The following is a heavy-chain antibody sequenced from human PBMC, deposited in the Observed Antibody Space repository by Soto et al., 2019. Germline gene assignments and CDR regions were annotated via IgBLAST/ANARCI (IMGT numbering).Heavy chain of an antibody. V-gene: IGHV4-39*01. Sequence: SETLSLTCSVSGVSISSSSHYWGWLRQSPGKGPEWIGSVFYTGFTSSNPSLESRVSVSVDTSKNQFSLKVIGVSAADTAVYYCATSQKGYNWNYFDHWGQGALVTVSS. D-gene: IGHD1-20*01. CDR3: ATSQKGYNWNYFDH. CDR2: VFYTGFT. CDR1: GVSISSSSHY. J-gene: IGHJ4*02.